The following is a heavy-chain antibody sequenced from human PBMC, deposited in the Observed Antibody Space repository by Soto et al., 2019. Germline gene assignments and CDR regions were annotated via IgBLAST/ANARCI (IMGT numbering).Heavy chain of an antibody. CDR1: GGSISSYY. Sequence: SETLSLTCTVSGGSISSYYWSWIRQPPGKGLEWIGYIYYSGSTNYNPSLKSRVTISVDTSKNQFSLKLSSVTAADTAVYYCARHGYCSGGSCYSYGTPYYYYMYVWGKGTTVTVSS. CDR3: ARHGYCSGGSCYSYGTPYYYYMYV. CDR2: IYYSGST. D-gene: IGHD2-15*01. V-gene: IGHV4-59*08. J-gene: IGHJ6*03.